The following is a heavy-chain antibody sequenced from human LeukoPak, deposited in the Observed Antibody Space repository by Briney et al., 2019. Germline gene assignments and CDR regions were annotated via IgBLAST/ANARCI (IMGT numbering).Heavy chain of an antibody. Sequence: GGSLRLSCAASRFTVNTNYMSWVRQAPGKGLEWVSVTYSGNYTYYADSVKGRFTISRDNSKNTLYLQMNSLRAEDTAVYYCARKAYCGGDCYSFDYWGQGTLVTVSS. D-gene: IGHD2-21*02. CDR3: ARKAYCGGDCYSFDY. CDR1: RFTVNTNY. V-gene: IGHV3-66*01. J-gene: IGHJ4*02. CDR2: TYSGNYT.